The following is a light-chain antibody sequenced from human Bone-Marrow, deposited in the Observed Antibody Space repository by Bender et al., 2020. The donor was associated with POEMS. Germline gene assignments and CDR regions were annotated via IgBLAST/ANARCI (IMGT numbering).Light chain of an antibody. V-gene: IGLV2-8*01. Sequence: QSALTQPPSASGSPGQSVTLSCTGTRSDVAGYNYVSWYQQHPGIAPKLIIYEVNKRPSGVPDRFFASKSGSTASLTVSGLQAEDEADYYCQSYDNSLSAWVFGGGTKLTVL. J-gene: IGLJ3*02. CDR3: QSYDNSLSAWV. CDR2: EVN. CDR1: RSDVAGYNY.